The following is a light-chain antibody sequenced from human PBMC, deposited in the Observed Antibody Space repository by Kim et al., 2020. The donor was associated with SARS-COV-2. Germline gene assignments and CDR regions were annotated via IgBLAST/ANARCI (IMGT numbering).Light chain of an antibody. CDR2: GKS. Sequence: SSELTQDPAVSVALGQTVRITYQGDSLRRYYAGCYQQKPGQAPVLVIYGKSNRPSGIADRFSGSSSGNTASLTITGAQAEDEADYYCNSRDSSGNHVVFGGGTQLTVL. J-gene: IGLJ2*01. CDR1: SLRRYY. V-gene: IGLV3-19*01. CDR3: NSRDSSGNHVV.